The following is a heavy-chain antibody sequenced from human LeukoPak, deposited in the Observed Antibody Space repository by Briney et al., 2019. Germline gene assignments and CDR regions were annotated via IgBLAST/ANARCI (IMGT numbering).Heavy chain of an antibody. V-gene: IGHV1-46*01. Sequence: ASVKVSCKASVYTFTSYYIHWVRQAPGQGLEWMGMIYPRDGSTSYAQKFQGRVTVTRDTSTSTVHMELSGLRSEDTAVYNCARDQEGFDYWGQGTLVTVSS. CDR3: ARDQEGFDY. CDR2: IYPRDGST. J-gene: IGHJ4*02. CDR1: VYTFTSYY.